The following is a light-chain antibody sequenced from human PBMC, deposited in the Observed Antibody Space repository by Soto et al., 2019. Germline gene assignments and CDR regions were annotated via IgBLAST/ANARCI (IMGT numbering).Light chain of an antibody. V-gene: IGKV1-8*01. J-gene: IGKJ1*01. CDR1: QGISSY. CDR2: AAS. CDR3: QQYYSYPLT. Sequence: ALRMTQSPSSLSASTGDRVTITCRASQGISSYLAWYQQKPGKAPKLLIYAASTLQSGVPSRFSGSGSGTDFTLTISCLQSEDFATYYCQQYYSYPLTFGQGTKVE.